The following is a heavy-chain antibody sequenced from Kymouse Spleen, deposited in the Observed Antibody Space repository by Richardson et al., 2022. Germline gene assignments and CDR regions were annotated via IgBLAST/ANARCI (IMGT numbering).Heavy chain of an antibody. D-gene: IGHD2-2*02. CDR1: GFTFDDYA. CDR2: ISWNSGSI. Sequence: EVQLVESGGGLVQPGRSLRLSCAASGFTFDDYAMHWVRQAPGKGLEWVSGISWNSGSIGYADSVKGRFTISRDNAKNSLYLQMNSLRAEDTALYYCAKDTTYCSSTSCYGILSSPHTFDIWGQGTMVTVSS. V-gene: IGHV3-9*01. J-gene: IGHJ3*02. CDR3: AKDTTYCSSTSCYGILSSPHTFDI.